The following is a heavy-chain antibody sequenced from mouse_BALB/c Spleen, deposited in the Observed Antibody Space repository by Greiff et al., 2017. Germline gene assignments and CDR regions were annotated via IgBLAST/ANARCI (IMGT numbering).Heavy chain of an antibody. CDR3: ARSHYDYDGGFAY. CDR2: IYPGDGDT. D-gene: IGHD2-4*01. CDR1: GYAFSSSW. Sequence: LQESGPELVKPGASVKISCKASGYAFSSSWMNWVKQRPGQGLEWIGRIYPGDGDTNYNGKFKGKATLTADKSSSTAYMQLSSLTSVDSAVYFCARSHYDYDGGFAYWGQGTLVTVSA. V-gene: IGHV1-82*01. J-gene: IGHJ3*01.